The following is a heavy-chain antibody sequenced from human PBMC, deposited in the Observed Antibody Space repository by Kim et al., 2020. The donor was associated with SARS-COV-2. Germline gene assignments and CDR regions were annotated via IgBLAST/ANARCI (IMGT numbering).Heavy chain of an antibody. CDR3: SKSMVASVAGTFDY. Sequence: GGSLRLSCAASGFTFSSYSMNWVRQAPGKGLEWVSSISSSSSYIYYADSVKGRFTISRNNAKNSLYLQMNSLRVEDTAVYYCSKSMVASVAGTFDYWGQG. CDR1: GFTFSSYS. D-gene: IGHD6-19*01. CDR2: ISSSSSYI. J-gene: IGHJ4*02. V-gene: IGHV3-21*01.